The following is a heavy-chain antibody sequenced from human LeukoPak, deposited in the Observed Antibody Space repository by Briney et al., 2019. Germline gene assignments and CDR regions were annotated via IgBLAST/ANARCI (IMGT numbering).Heavy chain of an antibody. J-gene: IGHJ3*02. CDR1: GFTFSSYS. CDR2: ISGSGGST. V-gene: IGHV3-23*01. CDR3: AKGSPGIVGANRAFDI. Sequence: PGGSLRLSCAASGFTFSSYSMNWVRQAPGKGLEWVSAISGSGGSTYYADSVKGRFTISRDNSKNTLYLQMNSLRAEDTAVYYCAKGSPGIVGANRAFDIWGQGTMVTVSS. D-gene: IGHD1-26*01.